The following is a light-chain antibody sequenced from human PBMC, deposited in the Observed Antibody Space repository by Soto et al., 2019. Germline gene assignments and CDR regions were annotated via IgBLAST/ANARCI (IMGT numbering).Light chain of an antibody. CDR3: QQYNNWPWK. V-gene: IGKV3-15*01. CDR1: QSISGA. CDR2: GAS. Sequence: EIVMTQSPATLSVSPGGRATLSCRASQSISGALAWYQQKPGQAPRLLIYGASTSATSFPARFSGSGSGTHFTLTISSLQSEDFAVYYCQQYNNWPWKFGQGTKVDIK. J-gene: IGKJ1*01.